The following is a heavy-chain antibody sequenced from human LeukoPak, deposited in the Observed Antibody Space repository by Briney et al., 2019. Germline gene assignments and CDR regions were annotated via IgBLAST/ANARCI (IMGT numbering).Heavy chain of an antibody. V-gene: IGHV3-30*01. Sequence: GGSLRLSSAAAGSIFSDHLLHWLRQAPGKGLEWVAVIAYEGSEKYHADSVKGRFAISRDNSDHTVYLQMNSLRPEDTAGYYCARGLVGATGYWGQGTLVTVSS. D-gene: IGHD1-26*01. J-gene: IGHJ4*02. CDR2: IAYEGSEK. CDR1: GSIFSDHL. CDR3: ARGLVGATGY.